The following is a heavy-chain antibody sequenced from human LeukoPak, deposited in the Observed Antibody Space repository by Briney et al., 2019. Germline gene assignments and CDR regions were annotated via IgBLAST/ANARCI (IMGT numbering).Heavy chain of an antibody. CDR3: ARDSIADGMDV. CDR2: ISYDGSNK. V-gene: IGHV3-30-3*01. Sequence: GGSLRLSCAASGFTFSSYAMHWVRQAPGKGLEWVAVISYDGSNKYYADSVKGRFTISRDNSKNTLYLQMNSLRAGDTAVYYCARDSIADGMDVWGQGTTVTVSS. J-gene: IGHJ6*02. D-gene: IGHD6-13*01. CDR1: GFTFSSYA.